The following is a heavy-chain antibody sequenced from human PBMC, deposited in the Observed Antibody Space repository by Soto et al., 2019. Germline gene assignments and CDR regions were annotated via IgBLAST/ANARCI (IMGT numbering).Heavy chain of an antibody. J-gene: IGHJ4*02. CDR3: ARAYSSGWYGYYFDY. Sequence: ASVKVSCKASGYTFTSYGISWVRQAPGQGLEWMGWISAYNGNTNYAQKLQGRVTMTTDTSTSTAYMELRSLRSDDTAVYYCARAYSSGWYGYYFDYWGQGTLVTVSS. CDR2: ISAYNGNT. CDR1: GYTFTSYG. V-gene: IGHV1-18*01. D-gene: IGHD6-19*01.